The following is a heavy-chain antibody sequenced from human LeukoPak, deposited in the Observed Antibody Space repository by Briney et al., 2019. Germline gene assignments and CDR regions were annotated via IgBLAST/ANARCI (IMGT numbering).Heavy chain of an antibody. CDR2: ISAYNGNT. Sequence: GASVKVSCKASGGTFSSYGISWVRQAPGQGLEWMGWISAYNGNTNYAQKLQGRVTMTTDTSTSTAYMELRSLRSDDTAVYYCARDPGIAAAGPYYYYYYMDVWGKGTTVTVSS. J-gene: IGHJ6*03. V-gene: IGHV1-18*01. CDR3: ARDPGIAAAGPYYYYYYMDV. CDR1: GGTFSSYG. D-gene: IGHD6-13*01.